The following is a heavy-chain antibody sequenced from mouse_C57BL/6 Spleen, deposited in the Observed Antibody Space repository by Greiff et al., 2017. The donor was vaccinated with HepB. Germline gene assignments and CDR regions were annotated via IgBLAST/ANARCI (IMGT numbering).Heavy chain of an antibody. D-gene: IGHD2-5*01. V-gene: IGHV1-52*01. CDR2: IDPSDSET. CDR3: ARPYYSNYDWYFDV. J-gene: IGHJ1*03. Sequence: QVQLQQPGAELVRPGSSVKLSCKASGYTFTSYWMHWVKQRPIQGLEWIGNIDPSDSETHYNQKFKDKATLTVDKSSSTAYMQLSSLTSEDSAVYYCARPYYSNYDWYFDVWGTGTTVTVSS. CDR1: GYTFTSYW.